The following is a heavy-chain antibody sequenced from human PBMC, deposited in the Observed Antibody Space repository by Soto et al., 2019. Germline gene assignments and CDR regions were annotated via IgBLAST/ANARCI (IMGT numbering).Heavy chain of an antibody. CDR3: ARVMEDDYGELRDYDY. CDR1: GGSFSGYY. D-gene: IGHD4-17*01. CDR2: INHSGST. V-gene: IGHV4-34*01. J-gene: IGHJ4*02. Sequence: SQTLSLTWSVYGGSFSGYYWSWTRQPPGKGLEWIGEINHSGSTNYNPSLKSRVTISVDTSKNQSSLKLSSVTAADTAVYYCARVMEDDYGELRDYDYWGQGTLVTVSS.